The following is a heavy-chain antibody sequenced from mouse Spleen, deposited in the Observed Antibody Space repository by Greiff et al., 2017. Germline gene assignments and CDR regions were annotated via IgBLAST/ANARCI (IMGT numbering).Heavy chain of an antibody. J-gene: IGHJ3*01. Sequence: EVQLQQSGGGLVQPGGSLKLSCATSGFTFSDYYMYWVRQTPEKRLEWVAYISNGGGSTYYPDTVKGRFTISRDNAKNTLYLQMSRLKSEDTAMYYCARPLTTVVARNWFAYWGQGTLVTVSA. V-gene: IGHV5-12*02. CDR2: ISNGGGST. CDR3: ARPLTTVVARNWFAY. CDR1: GFTFSDYY. D-gene: IGHD1-1*01.